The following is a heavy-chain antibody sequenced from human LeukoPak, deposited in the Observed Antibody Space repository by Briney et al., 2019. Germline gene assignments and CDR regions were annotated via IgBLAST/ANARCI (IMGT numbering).Heavy chain of an antibody. Sequence: GGSLRLSCAAFGFTFSSYGMSWVRQAPGKGLEWVSSISDSGSSTYYADSVKGRFTISRDNSKNTLYLQINSLRAEDTAVYYCAKDNTLTDAFDIWGQGTMVTVSS. J-gene: IGHJ3*02. CDR1: GFTFSSYG. CDR3: AKDNTLTDAFDI. V-gene: IGHV3-23*01. D-gene: IGHD2/OR15-2a*01. CDR2: ISDSGSST.